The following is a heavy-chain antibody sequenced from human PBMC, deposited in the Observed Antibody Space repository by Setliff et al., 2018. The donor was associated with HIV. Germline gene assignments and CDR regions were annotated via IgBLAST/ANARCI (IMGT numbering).Heavy chain of an antibody. CDR2: ISVDNGNT. V-gene: IGHV1-18*01. J-gene: IGHJ4*02. CDR1: GGTFSSYA. Sequence: VASVKVSCKASGGTFSSYAISWVRQAPGQGLEWMGWISVDNGNTNYAQKFQGRVTMTRDTSISTAYMELSRLRSDDTAVYYCARGMDYYDTSGYYQYYFDYWGQGTLVTVSS. D-gene: IGHD3-22*01. CDR3: ARGMDYYDTSGYYQYYFDY.